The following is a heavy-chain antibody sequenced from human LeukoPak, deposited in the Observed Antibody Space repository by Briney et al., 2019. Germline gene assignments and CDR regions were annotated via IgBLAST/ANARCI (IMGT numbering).Heavy chain of an antibody. D-gene: IGHD3-22*01. CDR3: ARGSTYYYDSSGYYRDY. Sequence: ASVKVSCKASGCTFTGYYMHWVRQAPGQGLEWVGRINPNSGGTNYAQKFQGRVTMTRDTSISTAYMELSRLRSDDTAVYYCARGSTYYYDSSGYYRDYWGQGTLVTVSS. CDR2: INPNSGGT. CDR1: GCTFTGYY. V-gene: IGHV1-2*06. J-gene: IGHJ4*02.